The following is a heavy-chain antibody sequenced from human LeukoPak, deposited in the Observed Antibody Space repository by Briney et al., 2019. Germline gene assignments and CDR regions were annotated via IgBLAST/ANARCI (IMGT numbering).Heavy chain of an antibody. CDR3: ARDGGYSYGPLEYYFYY. D-gene: IGHD5-18*01. CDR2: IYSGGTT. V-gene: IGHV3-53*01. J-gene: IGHJ4*02. CDR1: GFTVSRNY. Sequence: GGSLRLSCAASGFTVSRNYMSWVRQAPGKGLEWVSVIYSGGTTYYADSVKGRFTISRENSKNTLYLQMNSLRAEDTAVYSCARDGGYSYGPLEYYFYYWGQGTLVTVSS.